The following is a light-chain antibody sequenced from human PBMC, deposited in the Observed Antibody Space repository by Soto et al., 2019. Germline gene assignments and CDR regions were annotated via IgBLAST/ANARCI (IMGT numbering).Light chain of an antibody. J-gene: IGKJ5*01. V-gene: IGKV3-11*01. CDR3: QQRSNWPPRIT. CDR2: DAS. CDR1: QSVSSY. Sequence: EIVLTQSPATLSLSPGERATLSCRASQSVSSYLAWYQQKPGQAPSLLIYDASNRATGIPARFSGSGSGTDLTLTISSLEPEDFAVYYCQQRSNWPPRITFGQGTRLEIK.